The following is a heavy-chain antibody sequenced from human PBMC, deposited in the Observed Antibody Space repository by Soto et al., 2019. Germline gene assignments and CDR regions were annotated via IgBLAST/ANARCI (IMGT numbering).Heavy chain of an antibody. CDR1: GYTFSSYG. Sequence: QVQLVQSGAEVKKPGASVKVSCKASGYTFSSYGISWVRQAPGQGLEWMGWISAYNDNTKYAHNLQGRVTMTTDTSTSTACMELRSLRSDDTAVYYCARESPPADYWGQGTLVTVSS. CDR3: ARESPPADY. J-gene: IGHJ4*02. V-gene: IGHV1-18*01. CDR2: ISAYNDNT.